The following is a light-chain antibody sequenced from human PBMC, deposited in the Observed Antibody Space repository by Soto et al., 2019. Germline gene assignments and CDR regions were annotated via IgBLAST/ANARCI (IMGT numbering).Light chain of an antibody. V-gene: IGKV3-15*01. Sequence: EIVMTQSPATLSVSPGERATLSCRDSQSLSSNLAWYQQKPGQAPRLLIYGASTRATGIPARFSGSGSGTEFTLTISSLQSEDFAVYYCQQYNNWPLTFGGGSKVEIK. CDR1: QSLSSN. CDR2: GAS. J-gene: IGKJ4*01. CDR3: QQYNNWPLT.